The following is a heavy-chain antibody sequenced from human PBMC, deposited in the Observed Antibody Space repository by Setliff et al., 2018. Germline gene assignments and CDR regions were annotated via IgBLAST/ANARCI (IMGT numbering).Heavy chain of an antibody. CDR1: GYAVTGYH. Sequence: GASVKVSCKASGYAVTGYHIHWVRQAPGQGPEWMGWINPNTGGTNYAQKFQGRVTMTRDTSITTAYMELSRLRSDDTAVYYCARVDIVGPPSWGQGTLVTVSS. V-gene: IGHV1-2*02. CDR2: INPNTGGT. CDR3: ARVDIVGPPS. D-gene: IGHD2-2*03. J-gene: IGHJ5*02.